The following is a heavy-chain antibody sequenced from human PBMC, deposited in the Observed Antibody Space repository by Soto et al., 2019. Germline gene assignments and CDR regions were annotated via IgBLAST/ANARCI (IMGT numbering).Heavy chain of an antibody. CDR2: IYKGGSI. J-gene: IGHJ5*02. V-gene: IGHV4-4*09. D-gene: IGHD3-22*01. CDR1: GGSINNDY. CDR3: ARAYYDRSGYAVDP. Sequence: SETLSLTCIISGGSINNDYWTWIRQPPGKGLEWIGYIYKGGSINYNPSLKSRVTISVDTSNNQFSLKLSSVTAADTAVYYCARAYYDRSGYAVDPWGQGTLVTVS.